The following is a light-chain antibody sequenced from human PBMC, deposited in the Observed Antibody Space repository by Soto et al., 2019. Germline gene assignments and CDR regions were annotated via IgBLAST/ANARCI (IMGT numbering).Light chain of an antibody. CDR1: QSISNY. V-gene: IGKV1-39*01. J-gene: IGKJ1*01. Sequence: DIQMTQSPSSLSASVGDRVTITCRASQSISNYLNWYQQKPGKAPKLLIFAASSLQSGVPSRISGSGSGTDFTLTISSLQPEDFATYYCQQSYNAPETFGHGTKVDI. CDR2: AAS. CDR3: QQSYNAPET.